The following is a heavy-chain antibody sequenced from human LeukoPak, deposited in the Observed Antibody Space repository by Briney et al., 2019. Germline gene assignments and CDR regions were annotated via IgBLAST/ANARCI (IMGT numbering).Heavy chain of an antibody. D-gene: IGHD6-19*01. V-gene: IGHV1-46*01. CDR3: ARASSGWLFDY. J-gene: IGHJ4*02. Sequence: ASVKVSCKASGYTFTSYYMHWVRQAPGQGLEWMGIINPSGGSTSYAQKFQGRVTMTRDTSTSTVYMELGSLRSEDTAVYYCARASSGWLFDYWGQGTLVTVSS. CDR1: GYTFTSYY. CDR2: INPSGGST.